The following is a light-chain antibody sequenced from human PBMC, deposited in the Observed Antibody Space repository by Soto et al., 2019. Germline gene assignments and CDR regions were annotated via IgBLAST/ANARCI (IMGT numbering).Light chain of an antibody. J-gene: IGLJ2*01. V-gene: IGLV1-40*01. CDR3: QSFDSSLSVV. CDR2: GNT. Sequence: QSVLTQPPSVSGATGQRVTISCTGASSDIGAGYDVHWYQHLPGIAPKLLIYGNTNRPSGVPDRFSGSKSGTSASLAITGLQAEDESDYYCQSFDSSLSVVFGGGTKLTV. CDR1: SSDIGAGYD.